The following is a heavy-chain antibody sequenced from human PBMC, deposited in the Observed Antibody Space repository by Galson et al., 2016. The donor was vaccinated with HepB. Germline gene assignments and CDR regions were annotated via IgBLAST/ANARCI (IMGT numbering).Heavy chain of an antibody. CDR1: GYGFTNYW. D-gene: IGHD1-14*01. V-gene: IGHV5-51*03. CDR3: ARLPEDWYFDL. CDR2: IYPDDSDT. J-gene: IGHJ2*01. Sequence: QSGAEVKKPGESLKISCKGSGYGFTNYWIGWVRQMPGKGLEWMGIIYPDDSDTRYSPSFEGQVTISADKSITTAYLQWRSLKASDTAIYYCARLPEDWYFDLWGRGTLVTVSS.